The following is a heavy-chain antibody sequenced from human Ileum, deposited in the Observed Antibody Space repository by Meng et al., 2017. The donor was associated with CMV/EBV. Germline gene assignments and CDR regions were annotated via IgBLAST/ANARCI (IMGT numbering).Heavy chain of an antibody. D-gene: IGHD3-22*01. CDR2: VYRGGNA. CDR1: GGSISRANW. Sequence: SGGSISRANWWTLVRQTPGKGLEWIGEVYRGGNAMYNPSLQSRLTISVDDSTNQVSLRLRSVTAADTAMYYCTTGSAYSPPGQFHQWGQGTLVTVSS. V-gene: IGHV4-4*02. J-gene: IGHJ4*02. CDR3: TTGSAYSPPGQFHQ.